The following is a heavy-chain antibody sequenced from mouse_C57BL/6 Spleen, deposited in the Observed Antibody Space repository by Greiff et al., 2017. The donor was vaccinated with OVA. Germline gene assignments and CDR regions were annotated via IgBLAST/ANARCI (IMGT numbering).Heavy chain of an antibody. Sequence: QVHVKQPGAELVKPGASVKLSCKASGYTFTSYWMHWVKQRPGRGLEWIGRIYPGSGGTKYNEKFKGKATLTVDKPSSTAYMQLSSLTSEDSAVYYFASWGDFLDYWGQGTTLTVSS. CDR1: GYTFTSYW. J-gene: IGHJ4*01. V-gene: IGHV1-72*01. CDR3: ASWGDFLDY. D-gene: IGHD2-13*01. CDR2: IYPGSGGT.